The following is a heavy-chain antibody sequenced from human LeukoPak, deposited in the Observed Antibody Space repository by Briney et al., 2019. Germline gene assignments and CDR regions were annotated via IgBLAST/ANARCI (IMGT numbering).Heavy chain of an antibody. CDR1: GFTFSSYA. J-gene: IGHJ4*02. CDR2: ISRGGGTT. CDR3: AKIVRWSAQQITGFDY. Sequence: GGSLRLSCAASGFTFSSYAMSWVRQAPGKGLEWVSAISRGGGTTYSAAAVKGRSTISRDTNNTPLYLQISSRRAENTAVYCCAKIVRWSAQQITGFDYRGEGRLVSVSS. V-gene: IGHV3-23*01. D-gene: IGHD1-20*01.